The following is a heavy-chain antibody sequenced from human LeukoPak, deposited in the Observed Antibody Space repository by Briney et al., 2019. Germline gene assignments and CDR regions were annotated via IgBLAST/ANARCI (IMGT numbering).Heavy chain of an antibody. J-gene: IGHJ3*02. CDR3: ARYGVVPAAHDAFDI. CDR2: INPNSGGT. CDR1: VYTFTGYY. Sequence: ASVKVSCKASVYTFTGYYMHWVRQAPGQGLEWMGWINPNSGGTNYAQKFQGRVTMTRDTSISTAYMELSRLRSDDTAVYYCARYGVVPAAHDAFDIWGQGTMVTVSS. V-gene: IGHV1-2*02. D-gene: IGHD2-2*01.